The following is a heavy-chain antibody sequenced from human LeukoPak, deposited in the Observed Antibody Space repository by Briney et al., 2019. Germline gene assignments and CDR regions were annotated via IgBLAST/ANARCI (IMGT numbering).Heavy chain of an antibody. CDR1: GFTFSSYA. J-gene: IGHJ4*02. V-gene: IGHV3-30-3*01. CDR2: ISYDGSNK. D-gene: IGHD1-26*01. CDR3: ARGYSGSYKGIDY. Sequence: GGSLRLSCAASGFTFSSYAMHGVRQAPGKGLEWVAVISYDGSNKYYADSVKGRFTISRDNSKNTLYLQMNSLRAEDTAVYYCARGYSGSYKGIDYWGQGTLVTVSS.